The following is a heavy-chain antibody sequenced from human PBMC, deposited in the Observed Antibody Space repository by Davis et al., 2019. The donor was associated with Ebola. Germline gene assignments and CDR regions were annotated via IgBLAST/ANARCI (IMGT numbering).Heavy chain of an antibody. J-gene: IGHJ4*02. V-gene: IGHV3-30*18. CDR2: ISYDGSNK. Sequence: GESLKISCAASGFTFSSYGMHWVRQAPGKGLEWVAVISYDGSNKYYADSVKGRFTISRDNSKNTLSLQMNSLRAEDTAVYYCAKGGPTAVADLDYWGQGTLVTVSS. D-gene: IGHD6-19*01. CDR3: AKGGPTAVADLDY. CDR1: GFTFSSYG.